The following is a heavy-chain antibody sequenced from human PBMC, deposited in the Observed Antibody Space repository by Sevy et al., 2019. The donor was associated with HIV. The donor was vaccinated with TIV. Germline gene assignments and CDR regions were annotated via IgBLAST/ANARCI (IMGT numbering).Heavy chain of an antibody. CDR3: ASLSPFYHYMDV. CDR1: GVSISNISYY. V-gene: IGHV4-39*01. CDR2: LYYEGST. Sequence: SETLSLTCDVSGVSISNISYYWGWIRQPPGKGLEWIGSLYYEGSTYYNPSLKSRVMISGDTSKRLFSLRLTSVTAVDSAVDYCASLSPFYHYMDVWGKGTTVTVSS. J-gene: IGHJ6*03.